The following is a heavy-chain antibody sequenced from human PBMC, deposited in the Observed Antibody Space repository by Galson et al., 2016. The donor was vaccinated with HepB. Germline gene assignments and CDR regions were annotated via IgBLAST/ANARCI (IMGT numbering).Heavy chain of an antibody. J-gene: IGHJ6*02. D-gene: IGHD4-17*01. CDR3: ARDRGLLHYYYGMDV. Sequence: SLRLSCATSGFTFNNYGINWVSQAPGKGLEWVAVISYDGNNRHYADAVKGRFTISRDSSTNTVYLQMNSLRADDTAVYFCARDRGLLHYYYGMDVWGQGTTVTVSS. V-gene: IGHV3-33*08. CDR1: GFTFNNYG. CDR2: ISYDGNNR.